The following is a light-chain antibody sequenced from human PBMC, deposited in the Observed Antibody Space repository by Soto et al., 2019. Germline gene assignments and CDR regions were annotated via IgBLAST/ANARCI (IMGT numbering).Light chain of an antibody. CDR1: RSISSY. J-gene: IGKJ4*01. Sequence: DIQMTQSPSSLSASVGDRVTITCRASRSISSYLNWYQQKPGKAPKLLIYDASSLQSGVPSRFSGSGSGTDFTLTISNLQPEDFATYYCQQSYSTPLTFGGGTKVEIK. CDR3: QQSYSTPLT. V-gene: IGKV1-39*01. CDR2: DAS.